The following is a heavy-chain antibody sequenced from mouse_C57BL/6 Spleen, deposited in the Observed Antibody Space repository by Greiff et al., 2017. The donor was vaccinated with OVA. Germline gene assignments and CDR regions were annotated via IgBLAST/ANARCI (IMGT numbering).Heavy chain of an antibody. CDR2: INPNNGGT. CDR1: GYTFTDYY. Sequence: VQLQQSGPELVKPGASVKISCKASGYTFTDYYMNWVKQSHGKSLEWIGDINPNNGGTSYNQKFKGKATLTVDKSSSTAYMELRSLTSEDSAVYYCARERPYQLQGFAYWGQGTLVTVSA. CDR3: ARERPYQLQGFAY. J-gene: IGHJ3*01. V-gene: IGHV1-26*01. D-gene: IGHD2-1*01.